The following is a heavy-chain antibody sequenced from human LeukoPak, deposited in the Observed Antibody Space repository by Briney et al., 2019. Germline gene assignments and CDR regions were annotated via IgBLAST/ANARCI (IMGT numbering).Heavy chain of an antibody. D-gene: IGHD3-10*01. V-gene: IGHV3-21*01. J-gene: IGHJ4*02. CDR3: ARETGSGSFDY. CDR2: ISSSSSYI. CDR1: GFTFSSYS. Sequence: GGSLRLSCAASGFTFSSYSMNWVRQAPGKGLEWVSSISSSSSYIYYADSVKGRFTTSRDNAKNSLYLQMNSLRAEDTAVYYCARETGSGSFDYWGQGTLVTVSS.